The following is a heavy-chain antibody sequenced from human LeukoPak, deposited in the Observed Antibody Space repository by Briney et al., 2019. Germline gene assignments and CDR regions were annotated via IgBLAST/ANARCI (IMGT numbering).Heavy chain of an antibody. CDR1: GFTFTGSA. D-gene: IGHD1-26*01. J-gene: IGHJ6*03. V-gene: IGHV1-58*02. CDR3: AADTSRGSYYYYYYMDV. Sequence: SVKVSCKASGFTFTGSAMQWVRQARGQSLEWIGWIVVGSGNTNYAQKFQERVTITRDMSTSTAYMELSSLRSEDTAVYYCAADTSRGSYYYYYYMDVWGKGTTVTVSS. CDR2: IVVGSGNT.